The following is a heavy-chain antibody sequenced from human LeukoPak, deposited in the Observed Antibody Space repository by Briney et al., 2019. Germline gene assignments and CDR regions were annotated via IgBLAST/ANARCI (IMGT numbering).Heavy chain of an antibody. Sequence: PGGSLRLSCAASGFTFSSYSMNWVRQAPGKGLKWVSCISSSSSYIYYADSVKGRFTISRDNAKNSLYLQMNSLRAEDTAVYYRARAVCSGGSCYRFDYWGQGTLVTVSS. CDR1: GFTFSSYS. J-gene: IGHJ4*02. V-gene: IGHV3-21*01. CDR2: ISSSSSYI. D-gene: IGHD2-15*01. CDR3: ARAVCSGGSCYRFDY.